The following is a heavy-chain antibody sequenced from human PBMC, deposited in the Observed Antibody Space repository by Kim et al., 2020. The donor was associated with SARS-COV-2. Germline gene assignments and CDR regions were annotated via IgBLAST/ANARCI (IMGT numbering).Heavy chain of an antibody. CDR3: VRDRTTWD. CDR2: IDTDGSET. V-gene: IGHV3-74*01. J-gene: IGHJ4*02. D-gene: IGHD1-1*01. CDR1: GITLTGYW. Sequence: GGSLRLSCAVSGITLTGYWMHWVRQGAGKGLVWVARIDTDGSETFYADSVEGRFTISRDNAKKMVYLEMNSLRLEDTAVYYCVRDRTTWDWGPGTLVTVS.